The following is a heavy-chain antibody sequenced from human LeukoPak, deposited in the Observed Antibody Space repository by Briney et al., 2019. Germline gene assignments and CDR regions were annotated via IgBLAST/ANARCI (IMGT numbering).Heavy chain of an antibody. D-gene: IGHD3-3*01. CDR2: ITYSGNT. CDR3: ARIAYDALDSYYYGMDV. CDR1: GGSISSGPYY. J-gene: IGHJ6*01. V-gene: IGHV4-31*03. Sequence: SETLSLTCTVSGGSISSGPYYWIWIRQHPGKGLEWIGYITYSGNTYYYPALDSRVTVSLDTSKTQFSLKLSSVTAADTAVYYCARIAYDALDSYYYGMDVWGQGTTVTVSS.